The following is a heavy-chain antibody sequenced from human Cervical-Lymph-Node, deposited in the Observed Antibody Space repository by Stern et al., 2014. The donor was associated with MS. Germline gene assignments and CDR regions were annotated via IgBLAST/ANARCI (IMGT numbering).Heavy chain of an antibody. CDR2: INPNSGGT. D-gene: IGHD6-19*01. CDR1: GYTFTAYY. J-gene: IGHJ4*02. Sequence: QVQLVQSGAEVKKPGASVKVSCKASGYTFTAYYMHWVRQAPGQGLEWMGRINPNSGGTNYAQKFQGRVTRTRHTSISTAYMELSRLRSDDTAVYYCAREAAMAVAGTGVDYWGQGTLVTVSS. V-gene: IGHV1-2*06. CDR3: AREAAMAVAGTGVDY.